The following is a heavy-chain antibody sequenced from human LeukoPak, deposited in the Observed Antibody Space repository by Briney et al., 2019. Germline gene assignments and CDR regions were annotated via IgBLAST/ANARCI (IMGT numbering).Heavy chain of an antibody. CDR3: ARHRRHGYCYGDACSLSFWFDP. V-gene: IGHV4-4*07. CDR1: GGSINSY. CDR2: ISGSGTI. Sequence: PSETLSLTCTVSGGSINSYWSWIRQPAGKGLEWIGRISGSGTITYNPALQSRLSISIDTSKNQFSLNLKPVTATDTSVYFCARHRRHGYCYGDACSLSFWFDPWGQGTLVTVSS. J-gene: IGHJ5*02. D-gene: IGHD5-24*01.